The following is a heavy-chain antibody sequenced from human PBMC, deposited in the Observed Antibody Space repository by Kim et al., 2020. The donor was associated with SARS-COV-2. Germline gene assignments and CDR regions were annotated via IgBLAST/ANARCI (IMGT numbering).Heavy chain of an antibody. CDR3: ARASSPSGSYRYYFDY. J-gene: IGHJ4*02. Sequence: GGSLRLSCAVSGFIFEDYGMNWVRQAPGKWLEWVSGIIWDGVTIGYADSVKGRFTISRDNAKNRLYLQMNSLRADDTALYYCARASSPSGSYRYYFDYWGQGTLVTVSS. V-gene: IGHV3-20*04. D-gene: IGHD1-26*01. CDR2: IIWDGVTI. CDR1: GFIFEDYG.